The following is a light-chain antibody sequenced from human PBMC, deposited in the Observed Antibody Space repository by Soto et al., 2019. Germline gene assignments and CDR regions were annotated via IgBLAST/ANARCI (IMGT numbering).Light chain of an antibody. CDR2: QVF. Sequence: DVVMTQSPLSLPVTLGQPASISCRSTQSFIHSNGNTYLTWFQQRPGQSPRRLIYQVFNRDSGVPDRFSGSESGTDFTLKISRVEAEDVGVYYCMQGSLWPFTFGQGTRLEIK. CDR3: MQGSLWPFT. J-gene: IGKJ2*01. CDR1: QSFIHSNGNTY. V-gene: IGKV2-30*02.